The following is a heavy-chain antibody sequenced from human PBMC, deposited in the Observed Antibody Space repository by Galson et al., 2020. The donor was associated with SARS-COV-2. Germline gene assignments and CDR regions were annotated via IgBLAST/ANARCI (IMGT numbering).Heavy chain of an antibody. D-gene: IGHD1-1*01. V-gene: IGHV1-2*04. Sequence: ASVKVSCTASGYTFTRYYMHWVRQAPGQGLEWMGWINPNSGGTTYAQKFQDWVTMTRDTSISTAYMELSRLRSDDTAVYYCAGDNDHDAFDIWGQGTMVTVSS. J-gene: IGHJ3*02. CDR3: AGDNDHDAFDI. CDR2: INPNSGGT. CDR1: GYTFTRYY.